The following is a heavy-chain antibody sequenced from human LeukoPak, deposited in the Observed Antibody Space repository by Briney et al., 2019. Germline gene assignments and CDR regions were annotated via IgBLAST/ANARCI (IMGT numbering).Heavy chain of an antibody. CDR2: INPSGGRT. CDR3: ARVNSYGYYYYYGMDV. V-gene: IGHV1-46*01. D-gene: IGHD5-18*01. J-gene: IGHJ6*02. CDR1: GYTFTSYY. Sequence: ASVKVSCKASGYTFTSYYIHWVRQAPGQGLERMGVINPSGGRTTYAQKFQGRVTMTRDTSTSTVYMELSSLRSDDTAVYYCARVNSYGYYYYYGMDVWGQGTTVTVSS.